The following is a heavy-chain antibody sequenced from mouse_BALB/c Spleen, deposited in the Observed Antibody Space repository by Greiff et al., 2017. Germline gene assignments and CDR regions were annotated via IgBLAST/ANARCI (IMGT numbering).Heavy chain of an antibody. CDR1: GFTFSSYA. CDR3: ARVYGKSYAMDY. D-gene: IGHD2-10*02. V-gene: IGHV5-6-5*01. CDR2: ISSGGST. Sequence: DVKLVESGGGLVKPGGSLKLSCAASGFTFSSYAMSWVRQTPEKRLEWVASISSGGSTYYPDSVKGRFTISRDNARNILYLQMSSLRSEDTAMYYCARVYGKSYAMDYWGQGTSVTVSS. J-gene: IGHJ4*01.